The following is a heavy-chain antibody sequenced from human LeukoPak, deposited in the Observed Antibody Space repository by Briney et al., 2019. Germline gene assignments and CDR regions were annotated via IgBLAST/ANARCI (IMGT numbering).Heavy chain of an antibody. V-gene: IGHV3-33*01. D-gene: IGHD6-19*01. Sequence: GGSLRLSCAASGFTFSSYGVHWVRQAPGKGLEWVALIWYDGSNKYYEDSVKGRFTISRDNSKNTLYLQMNSLRAEDTAVYYCARDRVAVADFDQWGQGTLVTVSS. CDR1: GFTFSSYG. J-gene: IGHJ4*02. CDR2: IWYDGSNK. CDR3: ARDRVAVADFDQ.